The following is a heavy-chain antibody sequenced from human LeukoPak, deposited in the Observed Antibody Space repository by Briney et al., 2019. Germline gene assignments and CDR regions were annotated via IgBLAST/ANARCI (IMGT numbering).Heavy chain of an antibody. CDR1: GVTFSSYA. J-gene: IGHJ4*02. D-gene: IGHD6-13*01. CDR3: AREVIAAAGTGFDY. V-gene: IGHV3-30-3*01. CDR2: ISYDGSNK. Sequence: GGSLRLSCAASGVTFSSYAMHCVRQAPGKGLEWVAVISYDGSNKYYADSVKGRFTISRDNSKNTLYLQMNSLRAEDTAVYYCAREVIAAAGTGFDYWGQGTLVTVSS.